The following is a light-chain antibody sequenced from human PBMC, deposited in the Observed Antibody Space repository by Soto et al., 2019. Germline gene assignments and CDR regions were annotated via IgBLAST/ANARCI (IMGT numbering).Light chain of an antibody. Sequence: DIRMTQSPSILSASVGEIVTITCRASQSIDTWLAWHQQKPGKAPKLLISKASNLESGVPSRFSGSGSGTEFTLTISSLQPDDFATYYCQQYNSYRAFGQGTKV. CDR3: QQYNSYRA. J-gene: IGKJ1*01. CDR1: QSIDTW. V-gene: IGKV1-5*03. CDR2: KAS.